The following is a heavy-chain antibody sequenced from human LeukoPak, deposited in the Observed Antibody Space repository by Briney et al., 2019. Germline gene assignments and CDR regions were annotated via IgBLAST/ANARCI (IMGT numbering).Heavy chain of an antibody. Sequence: SETLSLTCTVSRGSIRTYYWSWIRQSPGKALEWIGYIYDSGTTKYNPSLKSRVTISVDTSKNQFSLKLSFVTAADTAVYYCARSGGNYYDTDALDIWGQGTMVTVSS. D-gene: IGHD1-26*01. CDR3: ARSGGNYYDTDALDI. V-gene: IGHV4-59*08. J-gene: IGHJ3*02. CDR1: RGSIRTYY. CDR2: IYDSGTT.